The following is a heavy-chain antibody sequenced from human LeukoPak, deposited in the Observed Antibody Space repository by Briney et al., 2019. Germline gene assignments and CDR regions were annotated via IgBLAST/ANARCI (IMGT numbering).Heavy chain of an antibody. V-gene: IGHV1-46*01. CDR1: GYTFTSYY. Sequence: ASVNVSCTASGYTFTSYYMHWVRQAPGQGLEWMGIINPSGGSTSYAQKFQGRVTMTRDTSTSTVYMELSSLRSEDTAVYYCARGAQPGYYYGSSGYSDAFDIWGQGTMVTVSS. D-gene: IGHD3-22*01. J-gene: IGHJ3*02. CDR3: ARGAQPGYYYGSSGYSDAFDI. CDR2: INPSGGST.